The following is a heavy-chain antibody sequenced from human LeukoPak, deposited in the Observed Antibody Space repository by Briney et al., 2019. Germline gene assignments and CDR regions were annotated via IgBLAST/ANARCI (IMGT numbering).Heavy chain of an antibody. D-gene: IGHD6-13*01. CDR3: ARGSSTWSYVDY. J-gene: IGHJ4*02. CDR1: GFTFSDYY. V-gene: IGHV3-11*05. CDR2: ISGTSSYT. Sequence: GGSLRLSCAASGFTFSDYYMSWIRQAPGKGLEWVSYISGTSSYTNYADSVKGRFTVSRDNAKNSLFLQMNSLRAEDAAVYYCARGSSTWSYVDYWGQGTLVTVSS.